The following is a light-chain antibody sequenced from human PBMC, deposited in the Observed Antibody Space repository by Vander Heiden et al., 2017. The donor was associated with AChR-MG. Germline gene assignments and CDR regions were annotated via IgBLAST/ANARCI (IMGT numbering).Light chain of an antibody. CDR1: KLGDKY. J-gene: IGLJ2*01. CDR2: QDS. CDR3: QAWDSSTVV. V-gene: IGLV3-1*01. Sequence: SYELTQPPSVSVSTGQTARITGSGDKLGDKYACWYQQKPGQSQVLVIYQDSKRPSGIPERFSGSNSGNTATLTISGTQAMDEVDYYCQAWDSSTVVFGGGTKLTVL.